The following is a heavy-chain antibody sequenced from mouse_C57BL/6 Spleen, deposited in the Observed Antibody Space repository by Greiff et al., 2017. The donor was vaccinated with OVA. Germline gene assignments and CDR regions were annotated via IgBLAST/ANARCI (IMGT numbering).Heavy chain of an antibody. D-gene: IGHD1-1*01. CDR1: GYTFTDYY. Sequence: VQLQQSGAELVRPGASVKLSCKASGYTFTDYYINWVKQRPGQGLEWIARIYPGSGNTYYNEKFKGKATLTAEKSSSTAYMQLSSLTSEDSAVYFCARKAVVANYYYAMDYWGQGTSVTVSS. CDR3: ARKAVVANYYYAMDY. J-gene: IGHJ4*01. CDR2: IYPGSGNT. V-gene: IGHV1-76*01.